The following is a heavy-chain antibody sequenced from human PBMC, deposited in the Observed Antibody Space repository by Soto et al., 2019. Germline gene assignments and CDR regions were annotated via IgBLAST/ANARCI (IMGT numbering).Heavy chain of an antibody. CDR1: GYLFIGHF. CDR3: ARDTRGTRGFDEMDV. CDR2: INPKSGDT. D-gene: IGHD3-9*01. Sequence: GXSVKVSCNASGYLFIGHFIHWMRQTPGQGLEWMGWINPKSGDTNYAQKFQGRVTMTRDTSFNLVYMDLSGLRSDDTAVYYCARDTRGTRGFDEMDVWGQGTKVTVSS. J-gene: IGHJ6*02. V-gene: IGHV1-2*02.